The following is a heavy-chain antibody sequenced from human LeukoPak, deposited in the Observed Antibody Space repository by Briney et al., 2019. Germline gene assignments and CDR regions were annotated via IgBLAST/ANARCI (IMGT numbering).Heavy chain of an antibody. CDR1: GYTFSSYG. D-gene: IGHD2-21*02. CDR3: SREFPFCGADCFSGVFDI. CDR2: ISVFNNANT. Sequence: ASVKDSCKASGYTFSSYGSNWVRQAPGQGLEWMGWISVFNNANTRYAQNFQGRVTLTTDTSTTTAYMELRSLRSDDTAVYYCSREFPFCGADCFSGVFDIWGQGTVVTVS. V-gene: IGHV1-18*01. J-gene: IGHJ3*02.